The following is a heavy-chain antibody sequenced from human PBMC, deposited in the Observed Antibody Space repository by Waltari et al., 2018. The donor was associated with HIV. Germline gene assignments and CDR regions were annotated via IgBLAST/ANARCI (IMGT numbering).Heavy chain of an antibody. D-gene: IGHD6-19*01. J-gene: IGHJ4*02. Sequence: EVQLLESGGGLVQPGGSLRLSCAAAGFTVSSYFLAWVRQPPGKGREVVSTVSGSSGRTDHADSVKGRFIISRDIAKNMLYLEMNNLRAEDTAVYYCAREATVAARGEIDYWGQGTLVTVSS. V-gene: IGHV3-23*01. CDR3: AREATVAARGEIDY. CDR2: VSGSSGRT. CDR1: GFTVSSYF.